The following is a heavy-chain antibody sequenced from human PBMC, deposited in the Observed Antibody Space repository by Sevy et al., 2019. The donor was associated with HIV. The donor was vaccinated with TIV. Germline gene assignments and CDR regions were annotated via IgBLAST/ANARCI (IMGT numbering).Heavy chain of an antibody. V-gene: IGHV3-48*01. Sequence: GGSLRLSCAASGFTFSSYSMNWVRQAPGKGQEWVSYISSSSSTIYYADSVKGRFTISRDNAKNSLYLQMNSLRAEDTAVYYCARDSYYYDSSGYPDAFDIWGQGTMVTVSS. D-gene: IGHD3-22*01. J-gene: IGHJ3*02. CDR1: GFTFSSYS. CDR2: ISSSSSTI. CDR3: ARDSYYYDSSGYPDAFDI.